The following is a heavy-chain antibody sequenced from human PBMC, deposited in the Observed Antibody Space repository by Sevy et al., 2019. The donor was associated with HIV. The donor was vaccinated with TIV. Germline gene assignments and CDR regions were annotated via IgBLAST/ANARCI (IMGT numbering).Heavy chain of an antibody. J-gene: IGHJ1*01. CDR2: IYHSGST. CDR3: ASSVAGGPKH. CDR1: GYSISSGYY. D-gene: IGHD6-19*01. Sequence: SETLSLTCAVSGYSISSGYYWGWIRQPPGKGLEWIGSIYHSGSTYYNPSLKSRVTISVDTSKNQFSLKLSSVTAADTAVYYCASSVAGGPKHWGQGTLVTVSS. V-gene: IGHV4-38-2*01.